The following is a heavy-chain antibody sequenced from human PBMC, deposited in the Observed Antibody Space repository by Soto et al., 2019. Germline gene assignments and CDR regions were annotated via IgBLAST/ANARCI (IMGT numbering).Heavy chain of an antibody. Sequence: ASVKVSCKASGYTYTSYGISWVRQAPGQGLEWMGWISAYNGNTNYAQKLQGRVTMTTDTSTSTAYMELRSLRSDDTAVYYCARERYCSSSRCLDYWGQGTLVTVSS. V-gene: IGHV1-18*01. CDR2: ISAYNGNT. CDR1: GYTYTSYG. J-gene: IGHJ4*02. D-gene: IGHD2-2*01. CDR3: ARERYCSSSRCLDY.